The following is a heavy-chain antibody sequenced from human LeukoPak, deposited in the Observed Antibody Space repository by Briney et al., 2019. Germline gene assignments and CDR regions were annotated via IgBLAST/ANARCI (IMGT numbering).Heavy chain of an antibody. CDR1: GFTFTKYW. J-gene: IGHJ3*02. D-gene: IGHD1-26*01. V-gene: IGHV3-74*01. Sequence: GDSLRLSCAASGFTFTKYWMTWVRQAPGKGLVWVSRIKTDGSSTSYADSVKGRFTISRDNAKNTLYLQMNSLRAEDTAVYYCARSGSYHDAFDIWGQGTMVTVSS. CDR2: IKTDGSST. CDR3: ARSGSYHDAFDI.